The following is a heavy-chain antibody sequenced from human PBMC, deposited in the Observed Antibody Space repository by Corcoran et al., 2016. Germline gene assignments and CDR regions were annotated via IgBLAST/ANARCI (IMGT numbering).Heavy chain of an antibody. CDR1: GGSVSSGSYY. CDR3: ARGLNYDYVWGSYRLKYGMDV. V-gene: IGHV4-61*01. J-gene: IGHJ6*02. CDR2: IYYSGST. D-gene: IGHD3-16*02. Sequence: QVQLQESGPGLVKPSETLSLTCTVSGGSVSSGSYYWSWIRQPPGKGLEWIGYIYYSGSTNYNPSLKSRVIISIDTSKNQFSLKLSSVTAADPAVDYCARGLNYDYVWGSYRLKYGMDVWGQGTTVTVSS.